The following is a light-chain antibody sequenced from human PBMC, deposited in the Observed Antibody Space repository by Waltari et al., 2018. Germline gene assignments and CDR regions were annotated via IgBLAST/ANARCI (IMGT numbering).Light chain of an antibody. CDR2: SAS. CDR3: QQSYSAPLH. J-gene: IGKJ4*01. CDR1: QAISTY. Sequence: TLMTQSPSSLSSSVVDTVTITCRATQAISTYGNWYKKTPGMAPRLLIFSASTLHRGVSSRFRGSGSGTDFTLTITDLQPDDFATYYCQQSYSAPLHFGGGTRVDI. V-gene: IGKV1-39*01.